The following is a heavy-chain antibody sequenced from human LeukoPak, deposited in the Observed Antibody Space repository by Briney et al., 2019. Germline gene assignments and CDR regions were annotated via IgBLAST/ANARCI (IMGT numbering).Heavy chain of an antibody. CDR3: AKSRDGYNYNGGLFDY. V-gene: IGHV3-9*03. D-gene: IGHD5-24*01. CDR1: GFTFDDYA. Sequence: GGSLRLSCAASGFTFDDYAMHWVRQAPGKGLEWVSGISWNSGSIGYADSVKGRFTISRDNAKNSLYLQMNSLRAEDMALYYCAKSRDGYNYNGGLFDYWGQGTLVTVSS. CDR2: ISWNSGSI. J-gene: IGHJ4*02.